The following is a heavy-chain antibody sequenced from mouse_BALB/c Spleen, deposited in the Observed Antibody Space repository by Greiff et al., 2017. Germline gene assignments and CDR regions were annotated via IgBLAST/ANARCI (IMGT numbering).Heavy chain of an antibody. J-gene: IGHJ2*01. Sequence: EVQGVESGPGLVKPSQSLSLTCTVTGYSITSDYAWNWIRQFPGNKLEWMGYISYSGSTSYNPSLKSRISITRDTSKNQFFLQLNSVTTEDTATYYCAIFWDVYYFDYWGQGTTLTVSS. CDR2: ISYSGST. CDR3: AIFWDVYYFDY. V-gene: IGHV3-2*02. CDR1: GYSITSDYA. D-gene: IGHD4-1*01.